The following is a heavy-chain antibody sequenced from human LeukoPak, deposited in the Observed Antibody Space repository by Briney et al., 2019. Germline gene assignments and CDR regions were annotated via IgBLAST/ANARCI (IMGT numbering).Heavy chain of an antibody. J-gene: IGHJ6*02. CDR1: GGSISSSNW. V-gene: IGHV4-4*02. CDR3: ARDQVVGATWSSYGMDV. CDR2: IYHSGST. Sequence: SETLSLTCAVSGGSISSSNWWSWVRQPPGKGLEWIGEIYHSGSTNYNPSLKSRVTISVDKSKNQFSLKLSSVTAADTAVYYCARDQVVGATWSSYGMDVWGQGTAVIVSS. D-gene: IGHD1-26*01.